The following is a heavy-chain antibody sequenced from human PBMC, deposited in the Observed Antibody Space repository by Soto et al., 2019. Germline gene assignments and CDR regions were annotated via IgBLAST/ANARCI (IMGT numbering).Heavy chain of an antibody. D-gene: IGHD3-3*01. CDR2: ISYDGSNK. V-gene: IGHV3-30*18. Sequence: GGSLRLSCAASGFTFSSYGMHWVRQAPGKGLEWVAVISYDGSNKYYADSVKGRFTISRDNSKNTLYLQMNSLRAEDTAVYYCAKELRFLEGSRGMDVWGQGTTVTVSS. CDR1: GFTFSSYG. J-gene: IGHJ6*02. CDR3: AKELRFLEGSRGMDV.